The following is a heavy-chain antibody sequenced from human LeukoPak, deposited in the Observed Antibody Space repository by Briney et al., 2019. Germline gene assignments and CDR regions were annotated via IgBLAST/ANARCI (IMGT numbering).Heavy chain of an antibody. CDR1: GYTFTSYD. CDR2: MNPNSGNT. J-gene: IGHJ6*02. V-gene: IGHV1-8*01. D-gene: IGHD3-22*01. CDR3: ARVSPYYYDSSGMDV. Sequence: APVKVSCKASGYTFTSYDINWVRQATGQGLEWMGWMNPNSGNTGYAQKFQGRVTMTRNTSISTAYMELSSLRSEDTAVYYCARVSPYYYDSSGMDVWGQGTTVTVSS.